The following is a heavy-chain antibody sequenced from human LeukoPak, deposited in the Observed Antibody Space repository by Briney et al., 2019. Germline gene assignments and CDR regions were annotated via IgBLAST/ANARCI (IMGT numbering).Heavy chain of an antibody. CDR3: ARLEGSIAAAAFHY. CDR2: IYPGDSDT. V-gene: IGHV5-51*01. J-gene: IGHJ4*02. Sequence: GESLKVSCKGSGDSFTSYWIGWVRQMPGKGLEWMGIIYPGDSDTRYSPSFQGQVTISADKSISTAYLQWSSLKASDTAMYYCARLEGSIAAAAFHYWGQGTLVSVSS. D-gene: IGHD6-13*01. CDR1: GDSFTSYW.